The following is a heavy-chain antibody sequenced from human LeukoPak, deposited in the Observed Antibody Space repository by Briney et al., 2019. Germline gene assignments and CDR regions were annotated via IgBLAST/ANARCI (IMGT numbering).Heavy chain of an antibody. CDR1: GGSISSYY. V-gene: IGHV4-59*08. D-gene: IGHD3-10*01. CDR3: ERTTGNVLLWFGGDYYFDY. Sequence: PSETLSLTCTVSGGSISSYYWSWIRQPPGKGLEWIGYIYYSGSTNYNPSLKSRVTISVDTSKNQFSLKLSSVTAADTAVYYCERTTGNVLLWFGGDYYFDYWGQGTLVTVSS. CDR2: IYYSGST. J-gene: IGHJ4*02.